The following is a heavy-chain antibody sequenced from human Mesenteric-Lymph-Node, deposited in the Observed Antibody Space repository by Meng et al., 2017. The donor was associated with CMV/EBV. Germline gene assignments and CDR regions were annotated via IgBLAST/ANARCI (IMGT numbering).Heavy chain of an antibody. CDR3: ARVVLRYFDWLLYFDY. V-gene: IGHV1-46*01. CDR1: GYTFTSYY. J-gene: IGHJ4*02. CDR2: INPSGGST. D-gene: IGHD3-9*01. Sequence: ASVKVSCKASGYTFTSYYMHWVRQAPGQGLEWMGIINPSGGSTSYAQKFQGRVTITADKSTSTAYMELSSLRSEDTAVYYCARVVLRYFDWLLYFDYWGQGTLVTVSS.